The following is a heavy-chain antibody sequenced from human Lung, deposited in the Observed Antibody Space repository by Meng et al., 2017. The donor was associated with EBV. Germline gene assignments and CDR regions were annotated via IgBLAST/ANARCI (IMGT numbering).Heavy chain of an antibody. V-gene: IGHV1-18*01. CDR2: ISGYNGNT. Sequence: GPSGGEVKKPGASVKYSCKASGYTFTSDGISWVRQAHGQGLEWMGWISGYNGNTNYAQKLQGRVTMTTDTSTSTAYMELRSLRSDDTAVYYCAREADGATFDYWGQGTLVTVSS. CDR1: GYTFTSDG. CDR3: AREADGATFDY. D-gene: IGHD1-26*01. J-gene: IGHJ4*02.